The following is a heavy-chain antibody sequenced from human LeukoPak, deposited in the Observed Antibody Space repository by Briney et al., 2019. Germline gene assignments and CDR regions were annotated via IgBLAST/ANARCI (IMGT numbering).Heavy chain of an antibody. CDR2: IYYSGST. J-gene: IGHJ4*02. V-gene: IGHV4-59*08. D-gene: IGHD6-13*01. CDR3: ATGGDSSKLQLPNFDY. Sequence: SETLSLTCTVSGGSISSYYWSWIRQPPGKGLEWIGYIYYSGSTNYNPSLKSRVTISVDTSKNQFSLKLSSVTAADTAVYYCATGGDSSKLQLPNFDYWGQGTLVTVSS. CDR1: GGSISSYY.